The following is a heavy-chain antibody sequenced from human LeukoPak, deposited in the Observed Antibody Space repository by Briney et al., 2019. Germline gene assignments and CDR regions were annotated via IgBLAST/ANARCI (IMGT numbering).Heavy chain of an antibody. J-gene: IGHJ4*02. CDR2: ITADGGGT. Sequence: GGSLRLSCAASGFSFGSSVISWVRQAPGKGLEWVSAITADGGGTNHANPVKGRFTISSDNSKSTLYLQMNSLRAEDTAVYYCVKEDHYGDYVQIDHWGQGTLVTVSS. CDR3: VKEDHYGDYVQIDH. D-gene: IGHD4-17*01. V-gene: IGHV3-23*01. CDR1: GFSFGSSV.